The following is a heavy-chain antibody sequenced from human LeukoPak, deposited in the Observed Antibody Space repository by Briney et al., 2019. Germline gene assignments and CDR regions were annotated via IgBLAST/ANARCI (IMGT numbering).Heavy chain of an antibody. J-gene: IGHJ5*02. V-gene: IGHV3-23*01. CDR1: GFTFSSYA. CDR3: AKVGTIETTEELNWFDP. Sequence: GGSLRLSCAASGFTFSSYAMIWVRQAPGKGLEWVSIISSGGDSTYYADSVKGRFTFSRDNSKNTLSLQMSSLGADDTAVYYCAKVGTIETTEELNWFDPWGQGTLVTVSS. D-gene: IGHD4-11*01. CDR2: ISSGGDST.